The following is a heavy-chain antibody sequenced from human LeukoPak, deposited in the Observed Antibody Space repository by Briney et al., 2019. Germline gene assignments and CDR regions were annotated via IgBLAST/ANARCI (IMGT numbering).Heavy chain of an antibody. Sequence: GGSLRLSCAASGFTFSDYWMHWVRQAPGKGLVWVSHINADEDRAAYADSVKGRFTISRDNSKNTLYLQMNSLRAEDTAVYYCAKEGGDSYGYFDYWGQGTLVTVSS. CDR3: AKEGGDSYGYFDY. D-gene: IGHD5-18*01. CDR2: INADEDRA. J-gene: IGHJ4*02. CDR1: GFTFSDYW. V-gene: IGHV3-74*01.